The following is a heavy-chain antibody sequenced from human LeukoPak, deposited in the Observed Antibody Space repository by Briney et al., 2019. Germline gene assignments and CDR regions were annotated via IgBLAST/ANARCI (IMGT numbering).Heavy chain of an antibody. D-gene: IGHD3-22*01. CDR1: GFTFDDYG. Sequence: GGSLRLSCAASGFTFDDYGMSWVRQAPGNGLEWVSSISSSSSYIYYADSVKGRFTISRDNAKNSLYLQMNSLRAEDTAVYYCARGVNYYDSSGYYWGQGTLVTVSS. V-gene: IGHV3-21*01. J-gene: IGHJ4*02. CDR3: ARGVNYYDSSGYY. CDR2: ISSSSSYI.